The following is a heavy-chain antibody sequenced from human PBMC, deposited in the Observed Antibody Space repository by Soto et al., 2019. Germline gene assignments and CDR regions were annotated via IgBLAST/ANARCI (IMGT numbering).Heavy chain of an antibody. CDR2: INSDGSST. CDR3: ARAEYYYDSSGYYYDY. D-gene: IGHD3-22*01. CDR1: GFTFSSYW. Sequence: XVSLRLSCAASGFTFSSYWMHWVRQAPGKGLVWVSRINSDGSSTSYADSVKGRFTISRDNAKNTLYLQMNSLRAEDTAVYYCARAEYYYDSSGYYYDYWGQGTLVTVSS. V-gene: IGHV3-74*01. J-gene: IGHJ4*02.